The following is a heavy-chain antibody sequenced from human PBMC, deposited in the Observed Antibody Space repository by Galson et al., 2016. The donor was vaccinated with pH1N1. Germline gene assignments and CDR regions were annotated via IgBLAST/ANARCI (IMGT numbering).Heavy chain of an antibody. J-gene: IGHJ4*02. CDR1: GFTFSTFA. CDR2: ISSSGDNR. Sequence: SLRLSCAASGFTFSTFAMHWVRQAPGEGLEWVAVISSSGDNRFYADSVKGRFTISRDSSKNTLYLQMNSLRREDTAFYYCARVRSSGYNYAQHFVDWGQGTRVTVSS. D-gene: IGHD3-22*01. V-gene: IGHV3-30-3*01. CDR3: ARVRSSGYNYAQHFVD.